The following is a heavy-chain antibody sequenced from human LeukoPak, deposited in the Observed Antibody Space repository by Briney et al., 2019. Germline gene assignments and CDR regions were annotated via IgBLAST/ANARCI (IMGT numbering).Heavy chain of an antibody. V-gene: IGHV4-34*01. CDR3: ARGDFPTKETARH. Sequence: SETLSLTCAVNGGSFSGYYWNWIRQPPGKGLEWIGDINHSGSTNYNPSLKSRVTISVDTSKSQFSLKLSSVTAADTAVYYCARGDFPTKETARHWGQGTLVTVSS. D-gene: IGHD5-24*01. CDR2: INHSGST. J-gene: IGHJ4*02. CDR1: GGSFSGYY.